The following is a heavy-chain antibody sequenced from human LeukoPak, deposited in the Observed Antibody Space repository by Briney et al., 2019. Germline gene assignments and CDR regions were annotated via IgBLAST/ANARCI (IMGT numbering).Heavy chain of an antibody. Sequence: QPGGSLRLSCAASGFIFSTYSMNWVRQAPGKGLEWVPYISSSSSTIYYADSVKGRFTISRDNAKSSLYLQMNSLRVEDTAVYYCARIMTTVTTVEYWGQGTLVTVSS. V-gene: IGHV3-48*01. CDR3: ARIMTTVTTVEY. CDR2: ISSSSSTI. J-gene: IGHJ4*02. CDR1: GFIFSTYS. D-gene: IGHD4-17*01.